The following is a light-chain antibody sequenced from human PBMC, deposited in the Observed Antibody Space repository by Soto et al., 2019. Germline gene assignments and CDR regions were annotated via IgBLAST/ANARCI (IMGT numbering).Light chain of an antibody. V-gene: IGKV2-30*01. CDR2: KVS. CDR3: MQGISFT. J-gene: IGKJ1*01. Sequence: IVLTQSPLSLSVTLGQPASISCRSSQSLVYSDGNTYLNWFHQRPGQSPRRLIHKVSNRDSGVPDRFSGSGSDTDFTLSISRVEADDVGVFYCMQGISFTFGQATKVDIK. CDR1: QSLVYSDGNTY.